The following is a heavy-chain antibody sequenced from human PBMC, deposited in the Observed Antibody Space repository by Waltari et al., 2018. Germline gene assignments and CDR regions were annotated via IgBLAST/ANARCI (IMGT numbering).Heavy chain of an antibody. CDR2: IYYSGST. J-gene: IGHJ4*02. D-gene: IGHD6-19*01. CDR3: ARRRAVAGITPNDY. Sequence: QLQLQESGPGLVKPSETLFLTCTVSGGSISSSSYYWGWFRQPPGKGLEWIGSIYYSGSTYYNPSLKSRVTISVDTSKNQFSLKLSSVTAADTAVYYCARRRAVAGITPNDYWGQGTLVTVSS. V-gene: IGHV4-39*01. CDR1: GGSISSSSYY.